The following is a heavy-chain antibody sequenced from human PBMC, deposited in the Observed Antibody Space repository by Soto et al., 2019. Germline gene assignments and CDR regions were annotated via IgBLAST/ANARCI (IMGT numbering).Heavy chain of an antibody. CDR2: ISAYNGNT. CDR1: GYTFTSYG. Sequence: QVQLVQSGAEVKKPGASVKVSCKASGYTFTSYGISWVRQAPGQGLEWMGWISAYNGNTKYAQKLQGRVTMTTDTSTSTAYMELRSLRSDDTAVYYCERDGRLEDILTGYYTHFDYWGQGTLVTVSS. D-gene: IGHD3-9*01. V-gene: IGHV1-18*01. CDR3: ERDGRLEDILTGYYTHFDY. J-gene: IGHJ4*02.